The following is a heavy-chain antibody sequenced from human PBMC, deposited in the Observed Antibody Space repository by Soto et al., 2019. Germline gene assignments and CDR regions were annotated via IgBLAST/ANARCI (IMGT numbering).Heavy chain of an antibody. CDR3: ARDTYYYDSSDHFSADAFDI. D-gene: IGHD3-22*01. V-gene: IGHV3-74*01. Sequence: GGSLRLSCAASGFTSSSYWIHWVRQAPGKGLVWVSRISNDGSSTNYADSVKGRFTVSRDNAKNTVYLQMNSLRAEDTAVYYCARDTYYYDSSDHFSADAFDIWGQGTMVTVSS. J-gene: IGHJ3*02. CDR1: GFTSSSYW. CDR2: ISNDGSST.